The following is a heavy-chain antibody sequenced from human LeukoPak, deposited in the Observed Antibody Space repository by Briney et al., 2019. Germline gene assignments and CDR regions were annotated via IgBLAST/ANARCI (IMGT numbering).Heavy chain of an antibody. V-gene: IGHV4-34*01. J-gene: IGHJ4*02. CDR1: GGSFSGYY. CDR2: IYHSGST. D-gene: IGHD4-17*01. Sequence: PSETLSLTCGVDGGSFSGYYWNWIRQPPGKGLEWIGEIYHSGSTNYNPSLKTRVTISVDKSKNQFSLKLSSVTAADTAVYYCARASHDYGDYSHFDYWGQGTLVTVSS. CDR3: ARASHDYGDYSHFDY.